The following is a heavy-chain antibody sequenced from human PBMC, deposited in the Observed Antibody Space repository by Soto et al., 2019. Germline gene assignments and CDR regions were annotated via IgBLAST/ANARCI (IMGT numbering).Heavy chain of an antibody. CDR1: GFTFSSYA. V-gene: IGHV3-64D*08. D-gene: IGHD3-3*01. CDR3: VKWRFLYSKAGVGFDP. Sequence: GGSLRLSYAASGFTFSSYAMHWVRQAPGKGLEYVSAISSNGGSTYYADSVKGRFTISRDNSKNTLYLQMSSLRAEDTAVYYCVKWRFLYSKAGVGFDPWGQGTLVTVSS. CDR2: ISSNGGST. J-gene: IGHJ5*02.